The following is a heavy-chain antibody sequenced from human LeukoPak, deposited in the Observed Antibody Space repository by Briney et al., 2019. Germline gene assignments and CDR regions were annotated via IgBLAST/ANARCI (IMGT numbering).Heavy chain of an antibody. D-gene: IGHD3-10*01. J-gene: IGHJ4*02. CDR3: ARGGRYYYGSGRLDY. CDR1: GGSNSSYY. Sequence: SETLSLTCTVSGGSNSSYYWSWIRQPPGKGLEWIGYIYYSGSTNYNPSLKSRVTISVDTSKNQFSLKLSSVTAADTAVYYCARGGRYYYGSGRLDYWGQGTLVTVSS. CDR2: IYYSGST. V-gene: IGHV4-59*01.